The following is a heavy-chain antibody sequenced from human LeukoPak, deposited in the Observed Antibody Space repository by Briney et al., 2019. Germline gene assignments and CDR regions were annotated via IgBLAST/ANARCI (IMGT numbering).Heavy chain of an antibody. D-gene: IGHD6-19*01. J-gene: IGHJ4*02. CDR1: GFTVSSNY. Sequence: GFLRLSCAASGFTVSSNYMTWVRQAPGKGLEWVSVVYGGDTTYYADSVKGRFTISRDNAKNSLYLQMNSLRAEDTAVYYCARGYSSGWTEDYWGQGTLVTVSS. V-gene: IGHV3-66*01. CDR3: ARGYSSGWTEDY. CDR2: VYGGDTT.